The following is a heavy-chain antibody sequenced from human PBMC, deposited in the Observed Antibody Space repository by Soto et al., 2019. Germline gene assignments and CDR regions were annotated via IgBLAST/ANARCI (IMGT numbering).Heavy chain of an antibody. Sequence: PGGSLRLSCAASGFTFSSYALSWVRQPPGKGLEWVSSISGTGGSTTYPDSVRGRFTISRDNSKNMLYLQMNNLRGEDTAISYCAQDPGAPITKYYYFDNWGQGTLVTVSS. V-gene: IGHV3-23*01. CDR2: ISGTGGST. D-gene: IGHD2-2*01. CDR1: GFTFSSYA. CDR3: AQDPGAPITKYYYFDN. J-gene: IGHJ4*02.